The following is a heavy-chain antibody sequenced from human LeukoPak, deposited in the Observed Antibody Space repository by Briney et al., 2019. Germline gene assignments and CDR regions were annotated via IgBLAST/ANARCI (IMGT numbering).Heavy chain of an antibody. J-gene: IGHJ6*03. CDR1: GGSLSGHY. Sequence: SETLSLTCAVHGGSLSGHYWTWIRQPPGKGLQWIGEVNDRGSANYNPSLKSRLSISEDKSKNQFSLRLPSVTAADTAVYYCAKGVVSGRFGDYYYYMDVWGIGTTVTVSS. CDR2: VNDRGSA. CDR3: AKGVVSGRFGDYYYYMDV. D-gene: IGHD3-16*01. V-gene: IGHV4-34*01.